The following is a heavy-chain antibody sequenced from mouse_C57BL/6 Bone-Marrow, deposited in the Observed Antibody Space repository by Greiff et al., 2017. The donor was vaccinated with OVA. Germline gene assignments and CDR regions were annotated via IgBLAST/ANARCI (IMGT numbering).Heavy chain of an antibody. CDR1: GYSITSGYY. CDR2: ISYDGSN. J-gene: IGHJ3*01. D-gene: IGHD2-3*01. V-gene: IGHV3-6*01. Sequence: VQLKESGPGLVKPSQSLSLTCSVTGYSITSGYYWNWIRQFPGNKLEWMGYISYDGSNNYNPSLKNRISITRDTSKNQFFLKLNSVTTEDTATYYCAREGGYYPYWGQGTLVTVSA. CDR3: AREGGYYPY.